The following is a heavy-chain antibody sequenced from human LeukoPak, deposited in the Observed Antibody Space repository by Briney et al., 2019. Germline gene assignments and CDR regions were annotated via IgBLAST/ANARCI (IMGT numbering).Heavy chain of an antibody. V-gene: IGHV3-7*01. Sequence: PGGSLRLSCAASGFTFSSYSMNWVRQAPGKGLEWVANIKQDGSEKYYVDSVKGRFTISRDNAKSSLYLQMNSLRAEDTAVYYCARGARGAAFEWGQGTLLTVSS. J-gene: IGHJ4*02. CDR3: ARGARGAAFE. CDR2: IKQDGSEK. D-gene: IGHD1-26*01. CDR1: GFTFSSYS.